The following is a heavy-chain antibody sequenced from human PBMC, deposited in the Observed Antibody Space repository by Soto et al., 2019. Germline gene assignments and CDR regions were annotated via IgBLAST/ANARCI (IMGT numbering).Heavy chain of an antibody. CDR1: GGTFSSYA. CDR2: IIPIFGTA. J-gene: IGHJ5*02. Sequence: QVQLVQSGAEVKKPGSSVKVSCKASGGTFSSYAISWVRQAPGQGLEWMGGIIPIFGTANYAQKFQGRVTITADEATSTAYMELSSLRSEDTAVYYCATYSSSVPPPENWFDPWGQGTLVTVSS. D-gene: IGHD6-6*01. V-gene: IGHV1-69*01. CDR3: ATYSSSVPPPENWFDP.